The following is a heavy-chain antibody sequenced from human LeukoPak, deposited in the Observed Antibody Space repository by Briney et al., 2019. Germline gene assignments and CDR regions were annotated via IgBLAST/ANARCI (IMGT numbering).Heavy chain of an antibody. CDR2: IYYSGST. V-gene: IGHV4-30-4*01. CDR3: ASSHDHGDYVWDY. D-gene: IGHD4-17*01. CDR1: GGSISSGDYY. J-gene: IGHJ4*02. Sequence: PSETLSLTCTVSGGSISSGDYYWSWIRQPPGTGLEWIGYIYYSGSTYYNPSLKSRVTISVDTSKNQFSLKLSSVTAADTAVYYCASSHDHGDYVWDYWGQGTLVTVSS.